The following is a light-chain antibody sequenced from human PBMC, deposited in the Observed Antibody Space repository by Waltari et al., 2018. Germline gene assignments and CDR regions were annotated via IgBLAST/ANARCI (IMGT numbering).Light chain of an antibody. J-gene: IGLJ3*02. CDR1: SGSLSTTSY. V-gene: IGLV8-61*01. CDR3: ALYMGSGIWV. CDR2: KAN. Sequence: QTVVTQEPSLSVSPGGTVTLTCALSSGSLSTTSYATWYQQTPGQAPRTVVYKANALSSGVPDRFSGSILGNTAALTITGAQADDESDYYCALYMGSGIWVFGGGTRLTVL.